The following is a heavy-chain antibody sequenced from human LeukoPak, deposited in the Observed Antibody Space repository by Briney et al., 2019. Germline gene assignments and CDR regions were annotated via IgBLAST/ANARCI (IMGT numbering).Heavy chain of an antibody. V-gene: IGHV3-23*01. J-gene: IGHJ4*02. CDR2: LSGSGSTT. CDR3: AKAGYSGSWPFDY. Sequence: PGGSLRLSCAASGFSFSSNGMSWVRQAPGKGLEWVSALSGSGSTTYYADSVKGRFTISRDNSKNTVFLQMNSLRVEDTAVYYCAKAGYSGSWPFDYWGQGTQVTVSS. D-gene: IGHD6-13*01. CDR1: GFSFSSNG.